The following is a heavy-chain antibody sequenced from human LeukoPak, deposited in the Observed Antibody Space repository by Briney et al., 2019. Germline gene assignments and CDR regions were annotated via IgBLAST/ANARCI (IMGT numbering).Heavy chain of an antibody. D-gene: IGHD2-2*01. CDR1: GGSISSYY. Sequence: KASETLSLTCTVSGGSISSYYWSWIRQPPGKGLEWIGYIYYSGSTNYNPSLKSRVTISVDTSKNQFSLKLSSVTAADTAVYYCARDRIVVVPAAHYYYYYGMDVWGQGTTVTVSS. CDR2: IYYSGST. J-gene: IGHJ6*02. V-gene: IGHV4-59*01. CDR3: ARDRIVVVPAAHYYYYYGMDV.